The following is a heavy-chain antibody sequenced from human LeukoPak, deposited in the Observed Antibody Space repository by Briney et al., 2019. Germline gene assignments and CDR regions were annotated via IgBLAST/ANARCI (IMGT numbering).Heavy chain of an antibody. J-gene: IGHJ4*02. D-gene: IGHD6-13*01. CDR1: GFSSYG. Sequence: PGGSLRLSCAASGFSSYGMHWVRPAPGKGLEWVAVIWYDESNKYYADSVKGRFTISRDNSRNTLYLQMNSLRAEDTAVYYCARDGFSSSWYGRALDYWGQGTLVADSS. V-gene: IGHV3-33*01. CDR3: ARDGFSSSWYGRALDY. CDR2: IWYDESNK.